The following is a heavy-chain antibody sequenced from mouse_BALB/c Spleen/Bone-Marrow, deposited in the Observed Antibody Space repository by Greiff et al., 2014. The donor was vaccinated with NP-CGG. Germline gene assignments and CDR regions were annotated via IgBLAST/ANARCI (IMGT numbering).Heavy chain of an antibody. CDR3: ARWKDGYYSWFAY. V-gene: IGHV1-18*01. J-gene: IGHJ3*01. Sequence: VQLKESGPELVKPGASVKISCKTSGYTFTEYTMHWVKQSHGKSLEWIGGINPNNGGTSFNRKFKGKATLTVDKSSSTAYMELRSLTSEDSAVYYCARWKDGYYSWFAYWGQGTLVTVSA. CDR2: INPNNGGT. D-gene: IGHD2-3*01. CDR1: GYTFTEYT.